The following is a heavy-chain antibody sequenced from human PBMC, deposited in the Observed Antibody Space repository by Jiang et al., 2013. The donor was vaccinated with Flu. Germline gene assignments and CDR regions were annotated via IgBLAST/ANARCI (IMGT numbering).Heavy chain of an antibody. CDR1: GFTFGDFA. CDR2: IWYDGST. CDR3: AMTDPGGSLSSGFDY. D-gene: IGHD1-26*01. J-gene: IGHJ4*02. V-gene: IGHV3-33*08. Sequence: VQLVESGGGLVQPGRSLRLSCTASGFTFGDFAMSWVRQAPGKGLEWVAVIWYDGSTYYADSVKGRFTISRDNSKNTLYLQMNSLRAEDTAVYYCAMTDPGGSLSSGFDYWGQGTLVTVSS.